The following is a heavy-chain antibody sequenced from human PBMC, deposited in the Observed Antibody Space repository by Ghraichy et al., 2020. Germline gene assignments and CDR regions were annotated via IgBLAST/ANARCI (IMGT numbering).Heavy chain of an antibody. CDR1: GFTFSSYA. CDR2: ISYDGSNK. CDR3: AREGGYSSGWLDY. D-gene: IGHD6-19*01. Sequence: LSLTCAASGFTFSSYAMHWVRQAPGKGLEWVAVISYDGSNKYYADSVKGRFTISRDNSKNTLYLQMNSLRAEDTAVYYCAREGGYSSGWLDYWGQGTLVTVSS. J-gene: IGHJ4*02. V-gene: IGHV3-30-3*01.